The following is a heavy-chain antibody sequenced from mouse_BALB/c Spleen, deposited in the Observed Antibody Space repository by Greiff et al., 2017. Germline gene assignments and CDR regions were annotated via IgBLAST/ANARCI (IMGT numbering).Heavy chain of an antibody. CDR1: GYAFTNYL. CDR3: ARFGLDY. Sequence: VKLQESGAELVRPGTSVKVSCKASGYAFTNYLIEWVKQRPGQGLEWIGVINPGSGGTNYNEKFKGKATLTADKSSSTAYMQLSSLTSDDSAVYFCARFGLDYWGQGTSVTVSS. J-gene: IGHJ4*01. V-gene: IGHV1-54*01. CDR2: INPGSGGT. D-gene: IGHD1-2*01.